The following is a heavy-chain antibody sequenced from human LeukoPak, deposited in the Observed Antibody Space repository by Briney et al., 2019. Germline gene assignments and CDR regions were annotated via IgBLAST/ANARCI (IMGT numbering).Heavy chain of an antibody. CDR2: THYSGST. CDR1: GVSISSYY. Sequence: SETLSLTCTVSGVSISSYYWSWIRQPPGKGLEWIGYTHYSGSTNYNPSLKSRVTISLDTSKNQFSLKLSSVTAADTAIYYCARWYTSGWYGWFDSWGQGTLVTVSS. J-gene: IGHJ5*01. V-gene: IGHV4-59*08. D-gene: IGHD6-19*01. CDR3: ARWYTSGWYGWFDS.